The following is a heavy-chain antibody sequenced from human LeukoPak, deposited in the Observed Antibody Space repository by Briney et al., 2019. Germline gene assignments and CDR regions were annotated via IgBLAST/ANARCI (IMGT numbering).Heavy chain of an antibody. CDR1: GGAFSGYY. D-gene: IGHD4-11*01. CDR2: INHSGDT. Sequence: SETLSLTCAVYGGAFSGYYWSWIRQPPGKGLEWIGEINHSGDTKFNPSLKSRVSMSVDVSKDQFSLKLTSLTAADTAVYYCARGSRNYNNYEGADYWGQGTLVTVSS. CDR3: ARGSRNYNNYEGADY. J-gene: IGHJ4*02. V-gene: IGHV4-34*01.